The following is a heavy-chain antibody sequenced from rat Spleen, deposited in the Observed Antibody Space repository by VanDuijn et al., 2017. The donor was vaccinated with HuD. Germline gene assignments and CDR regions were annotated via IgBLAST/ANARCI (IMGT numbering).Heavy chain of an antibody. J-gene: IGHJ2*01. CDR1: GFTFSDYG. CDR3: ARRHYGYTDYFDY. D-gene: IGHD1-11*01. CDR2: ISYGDSSGHSST. Sequence: EVQLVESGGGSVQPGGSMKLSCAASGFTFSDYGVAWVRQAPTKGLEWVATISYGDSSGHSSTYYRDSVKGRFTISRDNAKSTLYLQMDSLRSEDTATYYCARRHYGYTDYFDYWGQGVMVPVSS. V-gene: IGHV5-29*01.